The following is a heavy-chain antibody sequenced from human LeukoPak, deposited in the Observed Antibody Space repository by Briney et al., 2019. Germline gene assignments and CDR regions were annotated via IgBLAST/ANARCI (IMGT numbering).Heavy chain of an antibody. J-gene: IGHJ5*02. CDR1: GYSISSGYY. D-gene: IGHD3-3*01. Sequence: PSETLSLTCAVSGYSISSGYYWGWIRQPPGKGLEWIGSIYHSGSTYYNPSLKSRVTISVDTSKNQFSLKLSSVTAADTAVYYCARTYYDFWKDWFDPWGQGTLVTVSS. CDR3: ARTYYDFWKDWFDP. V-gene: IGHV4-38-2*01. CDR2: IYHSGST.